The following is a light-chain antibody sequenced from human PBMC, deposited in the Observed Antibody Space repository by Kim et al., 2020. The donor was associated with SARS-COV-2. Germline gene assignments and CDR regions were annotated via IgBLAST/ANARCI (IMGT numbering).Light chain of an antibody. J-gene: IGKJ4*01. CDR1: HSVGSF. Sequence: EVIMTQSPATLSVSPGERATVSCRASHSVGSFLAWYQHKPGQAPRLLISGASTRASGISPRFSGSGSGREFTLAIDSLQSEDVAFYYCHQHNEWPLTFGGGTKVDIK. CDR3: HQHNEWPLT. CDR2: GAS. V-gene: IGKV3-15*01.